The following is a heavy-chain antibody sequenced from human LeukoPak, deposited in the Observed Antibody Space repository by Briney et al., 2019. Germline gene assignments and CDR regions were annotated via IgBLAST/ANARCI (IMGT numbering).Heavy chain of an antibody. J-gene: IGHJ4*02. CDR3: AGDDLHGDLDFDY. V-gene: IGHV1-18*04. CDR2: ISAYNDNT. Sequence: ASVKVSCKASGYTFTSYGISWVRQAPGQGLEWMGWISAYNDNTNYAQKLQGRVTMTTDTFTNTAYMELRSLRSDDTAVYYCAGDDLHGDLDFDYWGQGTLVTVSS. CDR1: GYTFTSYG. D-gene: IGHD4-17*01.